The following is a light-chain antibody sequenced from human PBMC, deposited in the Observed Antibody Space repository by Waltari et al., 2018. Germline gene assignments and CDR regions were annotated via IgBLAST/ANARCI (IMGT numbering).Light chain of an antibody. CDR2: EVD. Sequence: QSALTQPASVSGSPGQSITISCTGATSDVGTYRFVYWYQQYPGKAPKLMIFEVDKRPSVLSNRFSGSKSGNTASLTISVLQTEYEADYYCCSYAGISTWLFGGGTKVTVL. CDR3: CSYAGISTWL. J-gene: IGLJ3*02. CDR1: TSDVGTYRF. V-gene: IGLV2-23*02.